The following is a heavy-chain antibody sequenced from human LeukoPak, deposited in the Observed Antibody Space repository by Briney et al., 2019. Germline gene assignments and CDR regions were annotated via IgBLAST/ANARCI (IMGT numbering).Heavy chain of an antibody. Sequence: PSETLSLTCAVSGGSLSGYYWSWLRQPQGKGLEGIGYIYYSGRTNYNPSLKTRVTISVDTSKNQFSLKLSSATAADTAVYYCTRGPVEYCSGGSCYDAFDIWGQGTLVTVSS. J-gene: IGHJ3*02. V-gene: IGHV4-59*01. CDR1: GGSLSGYY. CDR3: TRGPVEYCSGGSCYDAFDI. CDR2: IYYSGRT. D-gene: IGHD2-15*01.